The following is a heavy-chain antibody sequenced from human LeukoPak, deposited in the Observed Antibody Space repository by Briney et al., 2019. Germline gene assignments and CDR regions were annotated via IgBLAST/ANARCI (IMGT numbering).Heavy chain of an antibody. V-gene: IGHV3-23*01. CDR1: GFTYSIYA. CDR3: AKNGEAYCSSTSCYCDY. CDR2: ISASGGST. Sequence: TGVSLRLSCAASGFTYSIYAMSWVRQAPGKGLEWVSAISASGGSTYYADSVKGRFTISRDNSKNTLYLQMNSLRAEDTAVYYCAKNGEAYCSSTSCYCDYWGQGTLVTVSS. J-gene: IGHJ4*02. D-gene: IGHD2-2*01.